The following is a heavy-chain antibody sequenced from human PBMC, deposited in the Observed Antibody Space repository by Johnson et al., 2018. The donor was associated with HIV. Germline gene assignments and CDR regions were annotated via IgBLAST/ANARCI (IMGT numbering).Heavy chain of an antibody. Sequence: QVQLLESGGGLVQPGGSLRLSCAASGFTFSSYAMSWVRQAPGKGLEWVALRTEEGSHKQDEDPVKGRFTISRDNSKNTLYLQMNSLRVEDTAVYYCAREPRLLTDAFDIWGQGTMVTVSS. J-gene: IGHJ3*02. CDR1: GFTFSSYA. CDR3: AREPRLLTDAFDI. D-gene: IGHD5-18*01. CDR2: RTEEGSHK. V-gene: IGHV3-30*03.